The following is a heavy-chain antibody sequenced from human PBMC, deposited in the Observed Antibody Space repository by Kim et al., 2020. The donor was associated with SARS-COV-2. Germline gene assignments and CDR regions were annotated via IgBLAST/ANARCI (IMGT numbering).Heavy chain of an antibody. Sequence: MQGRFNIARDNAKNTLCLQMNSLGAEDTAVYYCAKRLSILTSSNWFDPWGQGTLVTVSS. CDR3: AKRLSILTSSNWFDP. D-gene: IGHD3-9*01. V-gene: IGHV3-23*01. J-gene: IGHJ5*02.